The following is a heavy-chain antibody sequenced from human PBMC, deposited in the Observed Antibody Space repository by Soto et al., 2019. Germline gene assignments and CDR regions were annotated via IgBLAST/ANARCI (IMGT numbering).Heavy chain of an antibody. V-gene: IGHV4-4*02. CDR1: GDSISSSNW. J-gene: IGHJ6*02. D-gene: IGHD5-18*01. Sequence: SETLSLTCVVSGDSISSSNWWSWVRQPPGKGLEWIGKIYHTGSTNYNPSLKSRVTISVDTSKNQFSLKLSSVTAADTAVYYCARPLYSYGPMDVWGQGTTVTVSS. CDR2: IYHTGST. CDR3: ARPLYSYGPMDV.